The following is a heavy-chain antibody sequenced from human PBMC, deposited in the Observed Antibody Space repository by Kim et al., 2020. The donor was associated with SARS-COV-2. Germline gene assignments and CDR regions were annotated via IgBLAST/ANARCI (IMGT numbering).Heavy chain of an antibody. Sequence: GGSLRLSCAASGFTFSDYYMSWIRQAPGKGLEWVSYISSSSSYTNYADSVKGRFTISRDNAKNSLYLQMNSLRAEDTAVYYCARVFGDDYGDYVDYWGQGTLVTVSS. J-gene: IGHJ4*02. D-gene: IGHD4-17*01. V-gene: IGHV3-11*06. CDR2: ISSSSSYT. CDR1: GFTFSDYY. CDR3: ARVFGDDYGDYVDY.